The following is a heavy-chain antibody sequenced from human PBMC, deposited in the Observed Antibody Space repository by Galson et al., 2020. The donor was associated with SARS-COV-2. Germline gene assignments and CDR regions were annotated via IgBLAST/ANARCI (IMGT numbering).Heavy chain of an antibody. Sequence: SLRLSCAASAFNFNIYGMHWVRQAPGKGLEWVAVISYDGSNKYYADSVKGRFTISRDNSKNTLYLQMNSLRAEDTALYYCAKEGSYYFDYWGQGTLVTVSS. D-gene: IGHD1-26*01. CDR1: AFNFNIYG. J-gene: IGHJ4*02. V-gene: IGHV3-30*18. CDR2: ISYDGSNK. CDR3: AKEGSYYFDY.